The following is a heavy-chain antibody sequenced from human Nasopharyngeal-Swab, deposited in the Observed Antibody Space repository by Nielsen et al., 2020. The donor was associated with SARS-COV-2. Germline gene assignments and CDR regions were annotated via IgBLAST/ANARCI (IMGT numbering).Heavy chain of an antibody. J-gene: IGHJ5*02. D-gene: IGHD6-19*01. V-gene: IGHV3-33*01. CDR3: ARDVIAVAGTLNWFDP. CDR2: IWYDGSNK. Sequence: GQAPGKGLEWVAVIWYDGSNKYYADPVKGRFTISRDNSKNTLYLQMNSLRAEDTAVYYCARDVIAVAGTLNWFDPWGQGTLVTVSS.